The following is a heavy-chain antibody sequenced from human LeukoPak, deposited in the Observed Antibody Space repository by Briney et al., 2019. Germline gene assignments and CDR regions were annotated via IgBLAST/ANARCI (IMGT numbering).Heavy chain of an antibody. J-gene: IGHJ4*02. V-gene: IGHV4-59*01. D-gene: IGHD2-21*02. CDR3: ARFCGGDCYEGLDY. CDR2: IYYSGST. Sequence: SETLSLTCTVSGGSISSYYWSWIRQPPGKGLEWIGYIYYSGSTNYNPSLKSRVTISVDTSKNQFSLKLSSVTAADTAVYYCARFCGGDCYEGLDYWGQGTLVTVSS. CDR1: GGSISSYY.